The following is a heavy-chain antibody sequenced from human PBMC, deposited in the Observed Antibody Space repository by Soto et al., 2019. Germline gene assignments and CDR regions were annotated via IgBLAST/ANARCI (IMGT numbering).Heavy chain of an antibody. V-gene: IGHV3-30*18. CDR3: AKDGEQWLVQGGYWFDP. J-gene: IGHJ5*02. D-gene: IGHD6-19*01. CDR1: GFTFSSYG. CDR2: ISYDGSNK. Sequence: QVQLVESGGGVVQPGRSLRLSCAASGFTFSSYGMHWVRQAPGKGLEWVAVISYDGSNKYYADSVKGRFTISRDNSKNTVYLQMNSLRAEDTAVYYCAKDGEQWLVQGGYWFDPWGQGTLVTVSS.